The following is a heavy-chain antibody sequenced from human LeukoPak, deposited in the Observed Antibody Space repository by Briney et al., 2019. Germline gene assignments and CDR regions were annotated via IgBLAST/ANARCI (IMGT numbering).Heavy chain of an antibody. D-gene: IGHD3-10*01. Sequence: GGSLRLSCAASGFTFSSYSMNWARQAPGRGLEWVSSISSSSSYIYYADSVKGRFTISRDNAKNSLYLQMNSLRAEDTAVYYCARDTIVGMDVWGKGTTVTVSS. V-gene: IGHV3-21*01. CDR3: ARDTIVGMDV. J-gene: IGHJ6*03. CDR1: GFTFSSYS. CDR2: ISSSSSYI.